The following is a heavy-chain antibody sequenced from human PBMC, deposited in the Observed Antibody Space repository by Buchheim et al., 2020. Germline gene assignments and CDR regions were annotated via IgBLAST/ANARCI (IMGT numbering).Heavy chain of an antibody. D-gene: IGHD4-17*01. CDR1: GFTFSSYG. CDR2: ISYDGSNK. Sequence: QVQLVESGGGVVQPGRSLRLSCAASGFTFSSYGMHWVRQAPGKGLEWVAVISYDGSNKYYADSVKGRFTISRDNSKNTLYLQMNSLRAEDTAVYYCAKGVWVTTVPYWGQGTL. CDR3: AKGVWVTTVPY. V-gene: IGHV3-30*18. J-gene: IGHJ4*02.